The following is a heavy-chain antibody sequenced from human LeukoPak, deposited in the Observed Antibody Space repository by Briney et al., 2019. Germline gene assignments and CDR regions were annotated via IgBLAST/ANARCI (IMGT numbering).Heavy chain of an antibody. CDR2: IRSKAYDGTT. CDR3: GGGYGDYWIDY. J-gene: IGHJ4*02. Sequence: GRSLRLSCTASGFTFGDYGMSWVRQAPGKGLEWVGFIRSKAYDGTTEYAASVKGRFTISRDDSKGIAYLQMNSLKTEDTAVYYCGGGYGDYWIDYWGQGTLVTVSS. V-gene: IGHV3-49*04. D-gene: IGHD4-17*01. CDR1: GFTFGDYG.